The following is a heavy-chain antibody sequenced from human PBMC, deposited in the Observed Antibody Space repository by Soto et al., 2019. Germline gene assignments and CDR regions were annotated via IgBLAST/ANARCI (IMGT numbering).Heavy chain of an antibody. CDR3: AREGIAVAGPIRYYYYGMDV. D-gene: IGHD6-19*01. CDR2: ISAYNGNT. CDR1: GSTFTSYG. J-gene: IGHJ6*02. V-gene: IGHV1-18*01. Sequence: ASVKVSCKASGSTFTSYGISWVRQAPGQGLEGMGWISAYNGNTNYAQKLQGRVTMTTDTSTSTAYMELRSLRSDDPAVYYCAREGIAVAGPIRYYYYGMDVWGQGTTVTVSS.